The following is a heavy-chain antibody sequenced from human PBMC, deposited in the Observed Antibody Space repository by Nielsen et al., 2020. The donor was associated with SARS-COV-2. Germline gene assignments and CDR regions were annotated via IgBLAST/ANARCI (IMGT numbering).Heavy chain of an antibody. V-gene: IGHV3-30*04. CDR2: ISYDGSNE. Sequence: GESLKISCAASGFTFSNFAMHWVRQAPGKGLEWMTIISYDGSNEHYADSVKGRFTISRDNSKNMVFLHMNSLKPEDTAVYYCARETIDYTSSFVDYWDQGALGNDSS. CDR1: GFTFSNFA. CDR3: ARETIDYTSSFVDY. J-gene: IGHJ4*02. D-gene: IGHD2-2*02.